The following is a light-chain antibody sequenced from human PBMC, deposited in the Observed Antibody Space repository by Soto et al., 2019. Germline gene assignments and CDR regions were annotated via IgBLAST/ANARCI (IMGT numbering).Light chain of an antibody. Sequence: EIVMTQSPATLSVSPGERATLTCRASQSVNRNLAWYQQKPGQAPRLLIFGASTRATGIPARFSGSGSGTECTLSISSLQSEDFGVYYCQQYNSWPLGTFGPGTKLDIK. CDR2: GAS. J-gene: IGKJ3*01. V-gene: IGKV3-15*01. CDR3: QQYNSWPLGT. CDR1: QSVNRN.